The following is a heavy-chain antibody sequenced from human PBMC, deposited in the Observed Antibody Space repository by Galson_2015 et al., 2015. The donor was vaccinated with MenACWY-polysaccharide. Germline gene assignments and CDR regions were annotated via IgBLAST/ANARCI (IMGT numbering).Heavy chain of an antibody. CDR2: IGTGGDA. D-gene: IGHD6-13*01. Sequence: LRLSCAASGSTFSSFDMHWVRHVIGKGLEWVAAIGTGGDAYYSGSVKGRFTISRENAKNSLYLQMNSLRAGDTAVYYCAREFTGDGSSWYYWYFDLWGRGTLVTVSS. J-gene: IGHJ2*01. CDR3: AREFTGDGSSWYYWYFDL. V-gene: IGHV3-13*01. CDR1: GSTFSSFD.